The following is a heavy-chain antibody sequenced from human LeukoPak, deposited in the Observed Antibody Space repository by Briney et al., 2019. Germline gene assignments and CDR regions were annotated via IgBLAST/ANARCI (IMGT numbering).Heavy chain of an antibody. J-gene: IGHJ6*03. D-gene: IGHD3-10*01. V-gene: IGHV4-34*01. CDR3: ARGYYGSGSHCCHMDV. Sequence: SETLSLTCAVYVGSFSGYYWSWIRQPPGKGLEWIGEINHSGSTNYNSSLKSRVTISVGTSKNQFSLKLSSVTAADTAVYYCARGYYGSGSHCCHMDVWGKGTTITVS. CDR2: INHSGST. CDR1: VGSFSGYY.